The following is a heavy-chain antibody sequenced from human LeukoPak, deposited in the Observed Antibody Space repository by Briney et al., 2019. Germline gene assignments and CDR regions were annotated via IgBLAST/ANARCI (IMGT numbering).Heavy chain of an antibody. V-gene: IGHV4-59*08. D-gene: IGHD5/OR15-5a*01. CDR2: IYYRGNT. CDR3: ARHFYDFNKAFDV. J-gene: IGHJ3*01. Sequence: SSETLSLTCTVSGGSINNYYWSWIRQPPGKGLEWIGYIYYRGNTNYNPSLKSRVTISVDTSKNQFSLKLSSVTAADTAVYYCARHFYDFNKAFDVWGQGTMVTVSS. CDR1: GGSINNYY.